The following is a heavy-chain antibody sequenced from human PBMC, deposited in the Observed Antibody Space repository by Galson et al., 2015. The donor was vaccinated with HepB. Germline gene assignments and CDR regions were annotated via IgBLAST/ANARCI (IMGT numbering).Heavy chain of an antibody. Sequence: SLRLSCAASGFTFSSYAMHWVRQAPGKGLEWVAVISYDGSNKYYADSVKGRFTISRDNSKNTLYLQMNSLRAEDTAVYYCARGGVTMVRGVIITNNQGLDYWGQGTLVTVSS. CDR2: ISYDGSNK. CDR3: ARGGVTMVRGVIITNNQGLDY. V-gene: IGHV3-30-3*01. J-gene: IGHJ4*02. D-gene: IGHD3-10*01. CDR1: GFTFSSYA.